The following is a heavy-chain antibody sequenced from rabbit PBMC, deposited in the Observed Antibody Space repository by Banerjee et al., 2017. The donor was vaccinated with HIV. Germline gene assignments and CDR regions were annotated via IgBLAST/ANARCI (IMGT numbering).Heavy chain of an antibody. Sequence: QEQLEESGGDLVKPGASLTLTCTASGFSFSNKYVMCWVRQAPGKGLEWIACINSNTGNTVYATWAKGRFTISKTSWTTVTLQMTSLTAADTATYFCARDCGSSVYTQYYFNLWGPGTLVTVS. CDR2: INSNTGNT. CDR3: ARDCGSSVYTQYYFNL. CDR1: GFSFSNKYV. V-gene: IGHV1S45*01. D-gene: IGHD8-1*01. J-gene: IGHJ4*01.